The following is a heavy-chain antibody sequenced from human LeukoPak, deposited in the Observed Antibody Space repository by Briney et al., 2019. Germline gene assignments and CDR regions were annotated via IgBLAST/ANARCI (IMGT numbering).Heavy chain of an antibody. CDR1: GGSISSYY. V-gene: IGHV4-4*09. J-gene: IGHJ6*03. D-gene: IGHD6-6*01. Sequence: SETLSLTCTASGGSISSYYWSWIRQPPGKGLEWIGYIHTSGSTNYNPSPKSRVTISVDTSKNQFSLKLSSVTAADTAVYYCARHGTSSCSSFVPNDYYYYYMDVWGKGTTVTVSS. CDR2: IHTSGST. CDR3: ARHGTSSCSSFVPNDYYYYYMDV.